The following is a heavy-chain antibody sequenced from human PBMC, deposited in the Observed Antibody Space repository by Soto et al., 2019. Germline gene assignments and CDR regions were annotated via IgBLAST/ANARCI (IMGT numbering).Heavy chain of an antibody. CDR1: GFTFSSSW. J-gene: IGHJ6*03. CDR2: INSDGSST. CDR3: ARVGDIGWYSYYYYMDV. D-gene: IGHD2-21*02. Sequence: EVQLVESGGGLVQPGGSLRLSCSASGFTFSSSWMHWARQAPGTGLVWVSRINSDGSSTSYADSVKGRVTNSRDNAKNTLYLQMNSLRAEDTAVYYCARVGDIGWYSYYYYMDVWGKGTTVTVSS. V-gene: IGHV3-74*01.